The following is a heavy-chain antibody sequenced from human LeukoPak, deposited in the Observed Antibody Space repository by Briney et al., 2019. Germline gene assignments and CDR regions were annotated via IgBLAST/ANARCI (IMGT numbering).Heavy chain of an antibody. V-gene: IGHV4-31*03. CDR2: ISYSGST. CDR1: GDSISSGGYH. CDR3: ARDYGDYFRWFDP. Sequence: PSETLSLTCTVSGDSISSGGYHWTWIREHPGKGLVRIGYISYSGSTYYNPSLKSRVNISMDTSKNQFSLSLTSVTAADTAVYYCARDYGDYFRWFDPWGQGTLVTVSS. D-gene: IGHD4-17*01. J-gene: IGHJ5*02.